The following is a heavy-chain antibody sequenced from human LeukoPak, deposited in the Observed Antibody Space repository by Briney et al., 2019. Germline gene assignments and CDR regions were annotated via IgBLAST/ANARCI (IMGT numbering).Heavy chain of an antibody. CDR1: GYTFTSYG. CDR2: ISAYNGNT. J-gene: IGHJ4*02. V-gene: IGHV1-18*01. Sequence: ASVKVSCKASGYTFTSYGISWVRQAPGQGLDWMGWISAYNGNTNYAQKLQGRVTMTTDTSTSTAYMELRSLRSDDTAVYYCARGGNWNSRSPLIIDYWGQGTLVTVSS. CDR3: ARGGNWNSRSPLIIDY. D-gene: IGHD1-7*01.